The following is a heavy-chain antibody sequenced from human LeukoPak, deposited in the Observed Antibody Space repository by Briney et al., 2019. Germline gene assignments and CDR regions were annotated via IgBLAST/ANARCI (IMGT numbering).Heavy chain of an antibody. CDR3: ARVYYSSSYDYWYFDL. CDR2: IYYSGST. D-gene: IGHD6-13*01. CDR1: GGSISSSSYY. Sequence: SEILSLTCTVSGGSISSSSYYWGWIRQPPGKGLEWIGSIYYSGSTYYNPSLKSRVTISVDTSKNQFSLKLSSVTAADTAVYYCARVYYSSSYDYWYFDLWGRGTLVTVSS. J-gene: IGHJ2*01. V-gene: IGHV4-39*07.